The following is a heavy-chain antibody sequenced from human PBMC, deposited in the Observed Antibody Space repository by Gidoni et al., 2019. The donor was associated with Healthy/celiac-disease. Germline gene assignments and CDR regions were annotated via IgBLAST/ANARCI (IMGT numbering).Heavy chain of an antibody. V-gene: IGHV4-31*03. CDR2: IYYSGST. D-gene: IGHD3-9*01. CDR1: GCSISSGGYY. J-gene: IGHJ4*02. CDR3: AGTPHYDILTGYYSFDY. Sequence: QVQLQESGPGLVKPSQTLSLTCTVSGCSISSGGYYWSWIRQPPGKGLEWMGYIYYSGSTYYNPPLKSRFTISVDTSKNQFSLKLSSVTAADTAVYYCAGTPHYDILTGYYSFDYWGQGTLVTVSS.